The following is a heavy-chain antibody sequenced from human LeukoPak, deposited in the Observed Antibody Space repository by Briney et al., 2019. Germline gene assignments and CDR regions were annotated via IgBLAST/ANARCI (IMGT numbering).Heavy chain of an antibody. J-gene: IGHJ4*02. Sequence: GGSLRLSCAASGFTFSSYSMNWVRQAPGKGLEWVSYISSSSSTIYYADSVKGRFTISRDNAKNSLYLQMNSLRAEDTAVYYCAKDCDPYYYDSSGYSNWGQGTLATVSS. CDR3: AKDCDPYYYDSSGYSN. V-gene: IGHV3-48*04. D-gene: IGHD3-22*01. CDR1: GFTFSSYS. CDR2: ISSSSSTI.